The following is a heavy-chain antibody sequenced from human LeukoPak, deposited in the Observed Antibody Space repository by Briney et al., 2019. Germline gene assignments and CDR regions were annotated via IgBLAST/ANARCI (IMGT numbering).Heavy chain of an antibody. CDR1: GVSITTYY. CDR3: ARHSSGWSPPGMDV. V-gene: IGHV4-59*01. D-gene: IGHD6-19*01. J-gene: IGHJ6*02. CDR2: ISYSGTT. Sequence: SETLSLTCTVSGVSITTYYWSWIRQPPGKGLEWIGFISYSGTTSYSPSLKSRVTMSVDTSKNQFSLKLSSVTAADTAVYYCARHSSGWSPPGMDVWGQGTTVTVSS.